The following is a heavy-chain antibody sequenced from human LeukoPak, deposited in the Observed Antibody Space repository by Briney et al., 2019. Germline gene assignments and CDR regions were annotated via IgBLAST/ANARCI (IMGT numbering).Heavy chain of an antibody. J-gene: IGHJ4*02. D-gene: IGHD3-22*01. CDR3: ARGADSSGYYSIFYFDY. V-gene: IGHV4-59*11. CDR2: IYYTGIT. CDR1: GGSISGQY. Sequence: PSETLSLTCTVSGGSISGQYWSLIRQPPGKGLEWIGYIYYTGITKYNPSLKSRVTISVDTSKNQFSLRLTSVTAADTAVYYCARGADSSGYYSIFYFDYWGQGTLVTVSS.